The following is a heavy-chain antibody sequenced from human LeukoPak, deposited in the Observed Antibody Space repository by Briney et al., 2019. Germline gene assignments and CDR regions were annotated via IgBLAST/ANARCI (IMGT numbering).Heavy chain of an antibody. D-gene: IGHD5-12*01. CDR3: ARAGVARLWDY. CDR2: ISYDGSGK. J-gene: IGHJ4*02. CDR1: GFTFSTYA. Sequence: GGSLRLSCAASGFTFSTYAMHWVRQAPGKGLEWMAIISYDGSGKSYADSVKGRFTISRDNSKNRLYLQMNSLRVEDTAVYYCARAGVARLWDYWGQGTLVTVSS. V-gene: IGHV3-30*04.